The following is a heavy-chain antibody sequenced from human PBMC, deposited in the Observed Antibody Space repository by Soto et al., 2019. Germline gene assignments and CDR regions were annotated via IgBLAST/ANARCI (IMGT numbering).Heavy chain of an antibody. V-gene: IGHV3-23*01. CDR2: IGSDGST. Sequence: GGSLRLSCAASGFPFSRHAMAWVRRSAGRGLEWVATIGSDGSTYYAESVRGRFSISRDNYGNVLHLQLNSLRVDDTGIYYCAKDPYNHRFDSWGQGTLVTVSS. CDR3: AKDPYNHRFDS. D-gene: IGHD1-1*01. CDR1: GFPFSRHA. J-gene: IGHJ4*02.